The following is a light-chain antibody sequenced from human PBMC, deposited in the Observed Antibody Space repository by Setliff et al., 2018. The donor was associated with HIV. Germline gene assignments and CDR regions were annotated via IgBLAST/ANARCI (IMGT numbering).Light chain of an antibody. CDR2: FDN. J-gene: IGLJ2*01. CDR1: NVGTKT. Sequence: SYELAQPPSVSVAPGGTATIACGGDNVGTKTVQWYQRKPGRAPLLVIYFDNARPSGIPERFSGSNSGNTATLTISRVEVGDEADYYCQVWDDGSDHVVFGGGTKVTVL. V-gene: IGLV3-21*04. CDR3: QVWDDGSDHVV.